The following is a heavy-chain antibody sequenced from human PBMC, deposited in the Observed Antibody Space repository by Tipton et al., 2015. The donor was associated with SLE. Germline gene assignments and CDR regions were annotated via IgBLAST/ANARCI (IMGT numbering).Heavy chain of an antibody. J-gene: IGHJ4*02. CDR2: IYGGSRT. Sequence: SLRLSCAASGFTVSSNYMTWVRQAPGKGLQWVSVIYGGSRTYYADSVKGRFTITRDNSKNTVFLQMNSLRAEDTAVYYCAREGSSIAARQLDSWGQGTLVTVSS. D-gene: IGHD6-6*01. CDR1: GFTVSSNY. V-gene: IGHV3-53*05. CDR3: AREGSSIAARQLDS.